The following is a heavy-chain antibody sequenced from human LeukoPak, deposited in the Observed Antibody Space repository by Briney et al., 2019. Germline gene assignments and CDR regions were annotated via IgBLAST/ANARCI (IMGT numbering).Heavy chain of an antibody. D-gene: IGHD2-21*02. V-gene: IGHV4-61*02. CDR2: IYTSGST. Sequence: SSETLSLTCTVSGGSISSSSYYWGWIRQPAGKGLEWIGRIYTSGSTNYNPSLKSRVTISVDTSKNQFSLKLSSVTAADTAVYYCARGGYCGGDCYFYYWGQGTLVTVSS. CDR1: GGSISSSSYY. CDR3: ARGGYCGGDCYFYY. J-gene: IGHJ4*02.